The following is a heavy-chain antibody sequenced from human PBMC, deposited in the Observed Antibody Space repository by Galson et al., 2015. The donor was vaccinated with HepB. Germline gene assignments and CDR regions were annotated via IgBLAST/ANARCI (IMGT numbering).Heavy chain of an antibody. J-gene: IGHJ4*02. Sequence: SLRLSCAASGFTFSSYGMHWVRQAPGKGLEWVAVISYDGSNKYYADSVKGRFTISRDNSKNTLYLQMNSLRAEDTAVYYCAKDQLRFLEWLFLYWGQGTLVTVSS. CDR3: AKDQLRFLEWLFLY. CDR1: GFTFSSYG. D-gene: IGHD3-3*01. V-gene: IGHV3-30*18. CDR2: ISYDGSNK.